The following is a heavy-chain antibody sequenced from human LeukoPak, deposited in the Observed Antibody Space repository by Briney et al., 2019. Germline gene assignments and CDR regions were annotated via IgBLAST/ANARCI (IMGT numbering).Heavy chain of an antibody. V-gene: IGHV4-4*08. CDR1: GGSFSGYY. D-gene: IGHD2-2*01. J-gene: IGHJ4*02. Sequence: PSETLSLTCAVYGGSFSGYYWSWIRQPPGKGLEWIGRIYTSGSTNYNPSLKSRVTISVDTSKNQFSLKLSSVTAADTAVYYCARDTSRYCSSTSCPSPFDYWGQGTLVTVSS. CDR2: IYTSGST. CDR3: ARDTSRYCSSTSCPSPFDY.